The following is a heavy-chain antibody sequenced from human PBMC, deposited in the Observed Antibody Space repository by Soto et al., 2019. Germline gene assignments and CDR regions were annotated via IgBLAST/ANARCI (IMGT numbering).Heavy chain of an antibody. D-gene: IGHD1-26*01. Sequence: QVQLVQSGAEVKKPGSSVKVSCKASGGTFSSYAISWVRQAPGQGLEWMGGIIPIFGTANYAQKFQGRVTITADESTSQAYMELSSLRSEDTAVYDCAGEREREDHYYGMDVWGQGTTVTVSS. CDR1: GGTFSSYA. V-gene: IGHV1-69*12. CDR2: IIPIFGTA. CDR3: AGEREREDHYYGMDV. J-gene: IGHJ6*02.